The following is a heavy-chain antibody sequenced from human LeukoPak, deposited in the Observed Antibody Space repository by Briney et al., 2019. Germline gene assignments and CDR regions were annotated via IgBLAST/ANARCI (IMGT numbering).Heavy chain of an antibody. J-gene: IGHJ5*02. CDR1: GGSFSGYY. CDR3: ARGGAYFDILTGPNWLDP. Sequence: SETLSLTCAVYGGSFSGYYWSWIRQPPGKGLEWIGEIDQSGSTDYNPSLKSRVTISVDTSKNQFSLKLSSVTAADTAVYYCARGGAYFDILTGPNWLDPWGQGTLVTVSS. V-gene: IGHV4-34*01. CDR2: IDQSGST. D-gene: IGHD3-9*01.